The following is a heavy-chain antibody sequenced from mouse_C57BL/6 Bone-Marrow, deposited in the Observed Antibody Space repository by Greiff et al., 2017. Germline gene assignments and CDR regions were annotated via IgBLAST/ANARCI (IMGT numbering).Heavy chain of an antibody. CDR1: GFNIKDYY. D-gene: IGHD1-1*01. CDR2: IDPEDGET. J-gene: IGHJ1*03. CDR3: ARKSSSFWYFDV. V-gene: IGHV14-2*01. Sequence: DVQLVESGAELVKPGASVKLSCTASGFNIKDYYMHWVKQRTEQGLEWIGRIDPEDGETKYAPKFQGKATITADTSSNTAYLQLSSLTSEDTAVYYCARKSSSFWYFDVWGTGTTVTVSS.